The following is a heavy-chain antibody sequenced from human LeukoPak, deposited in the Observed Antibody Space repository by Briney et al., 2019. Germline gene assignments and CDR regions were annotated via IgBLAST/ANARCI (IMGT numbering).Heavy chain of an antibody. D-gene: IGHD3-10*01. CDR1: GFTFSRYA. Sequence: PGGSLRLSCAASGFTFSRYAMHWVRQAPGKGLEYVSSISSNGGSTYYADSVKGRFTISRDNSKNTLYLQMSSLRAEDTAVYYCVKDGSGNYYTYYFDYWGQGTLVTVSS. CDR2: ISSNGGST. CDR3: VKDGSGNYYTYYFDY. J-gene: IGHJ4*02. V-gene: IGHV3-64D*06.